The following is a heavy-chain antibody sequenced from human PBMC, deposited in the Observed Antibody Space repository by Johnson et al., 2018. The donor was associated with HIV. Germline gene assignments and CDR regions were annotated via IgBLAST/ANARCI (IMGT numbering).Heavy chain of an antibody. CDR2: IFSVGST. J-gene: IGHJ3*02. CDR3: AKSQDSSAYDYDFDI. CDR1: GITVSSNY. Sequence: VQLVESGGGLVQPGGSLRLSCAASGITVSSNYMSWVRQAPGKGLEWVSLIFSVGSTYYADSVKGRFTISRDNSKNTLFLQMNSLRAEDTAVYYCAKSQDSSAYDYDFDIWGQGTMVTVSS. D-gene: IGHD3-22*01. V-gene: IGHV3-66*01.